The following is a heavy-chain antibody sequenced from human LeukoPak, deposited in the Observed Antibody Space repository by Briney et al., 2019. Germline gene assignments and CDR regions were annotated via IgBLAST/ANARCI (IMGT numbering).Heavy chain of an antibody. Sequence: PGGSLRLSCAASGFTFSSYSMNWVRQAPGKGLEWVSYISSSSSTIYYADSVKGRFTISRDNAKNSLYLQMNSLRAEDTAVYYCARDWDSTIDYWGQGTLVTVSS. CDR2: ISSSSSTI. V-gene: IGHV3-48*01. CDR1: GFTFSSYS. CDR3: ARDWDSTIDY. D-gene: IGHD6-13*01. J-gene: IGHJ4*02.